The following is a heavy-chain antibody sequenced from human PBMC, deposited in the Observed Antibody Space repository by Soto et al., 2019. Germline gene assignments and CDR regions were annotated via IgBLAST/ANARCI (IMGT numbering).Heavy chain of an antibody. CDR3: ATHSGSYIFDY. CDR2: FDPEDGET. J-gene: IGHJ4*02. CDR1: GYTLTELS. Sequence: ASVKVSCKVSGYTLTELSMHGVRQAPGKGLEWMGGFDPEDGETIYAQKFQGRVTMTEETSTDTAYMELSSLRSEDTAVYYCATHSGSYIFDYWGQGTLVTVSS. V-gene: IGHV1-24*01. D-gene: IGHD1-26*01.